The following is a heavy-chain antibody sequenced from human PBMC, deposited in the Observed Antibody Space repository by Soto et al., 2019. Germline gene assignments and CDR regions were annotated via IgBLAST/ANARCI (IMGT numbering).Heavy chain of an antibody. J-gene: IGHJ6*02. CDR2: IYSSGST. D-gene: IGHD2-2*02. CDR3: ARFVRSCSGTTCYTRADV. CDR1: GGSVSSDTHY. V-gene: IGHV4-61*01. Sequence: SETLSLTCTVSGGSVSSDTHYWSWIRQPPGKRLEWIGFIYSSGSTNYNPSLKGRVTMSVDTSKDQFSLKLRSVIVADTAVYHCARFVRSCSGTTCYTRADVWGQGTTVTVSS.